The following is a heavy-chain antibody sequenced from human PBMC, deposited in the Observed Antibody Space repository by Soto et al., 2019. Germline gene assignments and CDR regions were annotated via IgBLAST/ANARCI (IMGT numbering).Heavy chain of an antibody. Sequence: QVQLVESGGGVVQPGRSLRLSCAASGFTFSSYGMHWVRQAPGKGLEWVAVIWYDGSNKYYADSVKGRFTISRDNSKNTLYLQVNSLRAEDTAVYYCARSDSTVTYWVYGMDVWGQGTTVTVSS. CDR1: GFTFSSYG. J-gene: IGHJ6*02. D-gene: IGHD4-17*01. CDR3: ARSDSTVTYWVYGMDV. V-gene: IGHV3-33*01. CDR2: IWYDGSNK.